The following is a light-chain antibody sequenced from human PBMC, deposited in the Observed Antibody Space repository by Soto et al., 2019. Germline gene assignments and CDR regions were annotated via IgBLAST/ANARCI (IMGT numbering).Light chain of an antibody. Sequence: DIVLTQSPGTLSLSPGERATLSCRASQTISDNYLAWYQQKPGQSPRLLISGASIRAPGIPDRFSSSGSETDFTLTISRLEPEDFAFYYCQQYGSSPEISFGPGTKVDIK. CDR3: QQYGSSPEIS. J-gene: IGKJ3*01. CDR1: QTISDNY. V-gene: IGKV3-20*01. CDR2: GAS.